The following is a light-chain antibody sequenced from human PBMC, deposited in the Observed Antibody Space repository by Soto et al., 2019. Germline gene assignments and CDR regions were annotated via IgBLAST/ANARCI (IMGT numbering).Light chain of an antibody. J-gene: IGKJ5*01. CDR3: QQYNIWPPIT. V-gene: IGKV3-15*01. CDR2: GAY. Sequence: EIVMTQSPATLSVSAGDRATLSCRASQSVSSNVAWYQQKPGQAPRLLIYGAYTRAAGVPARFSGSGSGAEFTPPTTSLQSEDIALYYCQQYNIWPPITFGQGTRLEIK. CDR1: QSVSSN.